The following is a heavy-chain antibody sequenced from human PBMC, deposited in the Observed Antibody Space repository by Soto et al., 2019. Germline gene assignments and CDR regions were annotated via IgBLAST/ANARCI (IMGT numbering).Heavy chain of an antibody. Sequence: SETLSLTCTVSGGSISSGDYYWSWIRQPPGKGLEWIGYIYYSGSTYYNPSLKSRVTISVDTSKNQFSLKLSSVTAADTAVYYCARDLKRYYDSSGYFDYWGQGTLVTVSS. J-gene: IGHJ4*02. D-gene: IGHD3-22*01. CDR2: IYYSGST. CDR3: ARDLKRYYDSSGYFDY. CDR1: GGSISSGDYY. V-gene: IGHV4-30-4*01.